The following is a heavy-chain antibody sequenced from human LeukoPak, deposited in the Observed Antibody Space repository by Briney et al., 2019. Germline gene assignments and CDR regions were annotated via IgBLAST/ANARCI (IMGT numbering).Heavy chain of an antibody. CDR3: ARGGIAVAEGDFDY. Sequence: SETLSLTCAVYGGSFSGYYWSWIRQPPGKGLEWIGEINHSGSTNYNPSLKSRVTISVDTSQNQFSLKLGSVTAADTAVYYCARGGIAVAEGDFDYWGQGTLVTVSS. CDR2: INHSGST. D-gene: IGHD6-19*01. CDR1: GGSFSGYY. J-gene: IGHJ4*02. V-gene: IGHV4-34*01.